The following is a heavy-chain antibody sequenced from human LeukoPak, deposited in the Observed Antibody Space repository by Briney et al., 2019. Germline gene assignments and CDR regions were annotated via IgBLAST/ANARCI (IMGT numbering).Heavy chain of an antibody. CDR3: ARESWGPPAYLVVPPPGVYFDY. V-gene: IGHV4-4*07. J-gene: IGHJ4*02. D-gene: IGHD2-2*01. CDR1: GGSISSYY. Sequence: SETLSLTCTVSGGSISSYYWSWIRQPAGKGLEWIGRIYTSGSTNYNPSLKSRVTMSVDTSKNQFFLKLSSVTAADTAVYYCARESWGPPAYLVVPPPGVYFDYWGQGTLVTVSS. CDR2: IYTSGST.